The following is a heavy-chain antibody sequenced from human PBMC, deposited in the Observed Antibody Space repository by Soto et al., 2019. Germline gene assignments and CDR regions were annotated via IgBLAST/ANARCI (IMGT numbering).Heavy chain of an antibody. D-gene: IGHD2-8*01. CDR2: MNPNSGNT. V-gene: IGHV1-8*01. CDR3: ASLISYCTNGVCSYYYYGMDV. CDR1: GYTFTSYD. Sequence: ASVKVSCKASGYTFTSYDINWVRQATGQGLEWMGWMNPNSGNTGYAQKFQGRVTMTRNTSISTAYMELSSLRSEDTAVYYCASLISYCTNGVCSYYYYGMDVWGQGTTVTVSS. J-gene: IGHJ6*02.